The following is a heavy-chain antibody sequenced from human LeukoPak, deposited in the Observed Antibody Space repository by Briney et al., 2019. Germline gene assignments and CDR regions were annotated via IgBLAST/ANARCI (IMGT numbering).Heavy chain of an antibody. CDR2: INHSGST. Sequence: PSETLPLTCAVYGGSFSGYYWSWIRQPPGKGLEWIGEINHSGSTNYNPSLKSRVTISVDTSKNQFSLKLSSVTAADTAVYYCARGVTMVRGVTPAYLDDYWGQGTLVTVSS. CDR1: GGSFSGYY. D-gene: IGHD3-10*01. J-gene: IGHJ4*02. V-gene: IGHV4-34*01. CDR3: ARGVTMVRGVTPAYLDDY.